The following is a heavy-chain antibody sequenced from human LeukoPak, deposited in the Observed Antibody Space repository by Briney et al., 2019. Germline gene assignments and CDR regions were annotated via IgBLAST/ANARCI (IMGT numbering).Heavy chain of an antibody. Sequence: SETLSLTCTVSGGSISTYYWSWIRQPAGKGLEWIGRIYSSGSTNYNPSLKSRVTMSVDTSKNQFSLKLSSVTAADTAVYYCARSSPQWLVPSFDYWGQGTLVTVSS. D-gene: IGHD6-19*01. CDR3: ARSSPQWLVPSFDY. CDR1: GGSISTYY. J-gene: IGHJ4*02. CDR2: IYSSGST. V-gene: IGHV4-4*07.